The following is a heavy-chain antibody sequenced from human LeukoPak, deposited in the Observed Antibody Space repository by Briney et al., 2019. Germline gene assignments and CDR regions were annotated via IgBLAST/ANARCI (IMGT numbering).Heavy chain of an antibody. V-gene: IGHV3-7*03. Sequence: GGSLRLSCAASGFTFSSYWMSWVRQAPGKGLEWVANIKQDGSEKYYVDSVKGRFTISRDNSKNTLYLQMNSLTADDTAVYYCARIDGSDDYWGQGTLVTVSS. CDR3: ARIDGSDDY. CDR2: IKQDGSEK. CDR1: GFTFSSYW. J-gene: IGHJ4*02. D-gene: IGHD5-24*01.